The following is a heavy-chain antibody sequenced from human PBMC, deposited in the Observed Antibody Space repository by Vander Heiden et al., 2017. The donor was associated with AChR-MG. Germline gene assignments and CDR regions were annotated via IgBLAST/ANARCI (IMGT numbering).Heavy chain of an antibody. CDR3: RAGMWYALGPNIFDY. D-gene: IGHD2-15*01. Sequence: DVQLVASGGGLVQPGGCLRLSCAASGFPVRSKFMSWVRQAPGKGLDWVSTIYSSGAIYYADSVRGRFTISRDTSKNTLYLEMNSLRAEDTAVYYCRAGMWYALGPNIFDYWGQGSPVTVSS. V-gene: IGHV3-66*01. CDR2: IYSSGAI. CDR1: GFPVRSKF. J-gene: IGHJ4*02.